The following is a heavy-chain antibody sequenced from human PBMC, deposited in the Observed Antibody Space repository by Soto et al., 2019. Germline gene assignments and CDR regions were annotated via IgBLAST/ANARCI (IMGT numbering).Heavy chain of an antibody. V-gene: IGHV3-21*03. CDR1: GFTFSTYS. Sequence: PGGSLRLSCAGSGFTFSTYSMDWARQAPGKGLEWVSSISSSNSATYINYADSVKGRFTISRDNAQNSLYLQMNSLRAEDTELSFRENWF. CDR3: ENWF. D-gene: IGHD3-10*01. J-gene: IGHJ5*01. CDR2: ISSSNSATYI.